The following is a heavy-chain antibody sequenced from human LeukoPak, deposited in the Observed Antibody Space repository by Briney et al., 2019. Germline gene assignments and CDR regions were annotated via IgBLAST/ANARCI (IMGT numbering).Heavy chain of an antibody. CDR1: GASISGST. Sequence: SETLFLTCSVSGASISGSTWSWIRQSPGGGLEWIGYIYSSGNPNYNPSLKSRATITGDTSKNQVYLNLKSVTAADTAVYYCARAFCVSPSRCYRYSYWGQGTLVTVSS. CDR3: ARAFCVSPSRCYRYSY. J-gene: IGHJ4*02. V-gene: IGHV4-4*09. CDR2: IYSSGNP. D-gene: IGHD3-16*02.